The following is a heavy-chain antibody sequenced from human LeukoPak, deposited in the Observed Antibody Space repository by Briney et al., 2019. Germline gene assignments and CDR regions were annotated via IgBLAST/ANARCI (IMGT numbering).Heavy chain of an antibody. J-gene: IGHJ3*01. D-gene: IGHD3-9*01. CDR1: GYSISSGYY. V-gene: IGHV4-38-2*01. CDR2: VYRSGNT. CDR3: ARHDILGSSAWIDAFEF. Sequence: AETLSLTCDVSGYSISSGYYWGWIRQPPGKELVYIGSVYRSGNTYYNPSLKSRVTISVDTSKNQFSLKMSSLTAAYTAVYYCARHDILGSSAWIDAFEFWGQGTLVTVSS.